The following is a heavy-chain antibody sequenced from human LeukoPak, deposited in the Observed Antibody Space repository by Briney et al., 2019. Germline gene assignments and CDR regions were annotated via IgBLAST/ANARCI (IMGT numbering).Heavy chain of an antibody. J-gene: IGHJ4*02. CDR3: ARDNVVRGVLIDY. CDR2: ISSSSSYI. V-gene: IGHV3-21*01. D-gene: IGHD3-10*01. CDR1: GFTFSSYA. Sequence: GGSLRLSCAASGFTFSSYAMSWVRQAPGKGLEWVSSISSSSSYIYYADSVKGRFTISRDNAKNSLYLQMNSLRAEDTAVYYCARDNVVRGVLIDYWGQGTLVTVSS.